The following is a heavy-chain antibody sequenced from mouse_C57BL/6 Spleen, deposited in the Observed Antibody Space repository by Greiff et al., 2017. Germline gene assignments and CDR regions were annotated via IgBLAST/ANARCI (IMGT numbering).Heavy chain of an antibody. J-gene: IGHJ2*01. CDR3: ASYYYGSSYCDY. CDR2: IYPGDGDT. Sequence: VKVVESGAELVKPGASVKISCKASGYAFSSYWMNWVKQRPGKGLEWIGQIYPGDGDTNYNGKFKGKATLTADKSSSTAYMQLSSLTSEDSAVYFCASYYYGSSYCDYWGQGTTLTVSS. D-gene: IGHD1-1*01. V-gene: IGHV1-80*01. CDR1: GYAFSSYW.